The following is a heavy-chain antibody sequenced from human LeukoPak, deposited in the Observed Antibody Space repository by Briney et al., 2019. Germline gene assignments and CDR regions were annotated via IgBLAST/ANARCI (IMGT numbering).Heavy chain of an antibody. V-gene: IGHV4-59*01. D-gene: IGHD2-15*01. J-gene: IGHJ3*02. Sequence: SETLSLTCTVSGGSSSSYYWSWIRQPPGKGLEWIGYIYYSGSTNYNPSLKSRVTISVDTSKNQFSLKLSSVTAADTAVYYCARTVVSGGAFDIWGQGTMVTVSS. CDR1: GGSSSSYY. CDR3: ARTVVSGGAFDI. CDR2: IYYSGST.